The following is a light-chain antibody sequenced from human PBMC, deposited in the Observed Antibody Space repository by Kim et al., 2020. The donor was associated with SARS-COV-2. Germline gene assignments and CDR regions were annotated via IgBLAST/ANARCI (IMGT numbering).Light chain of an antibody. V-gene: IGKV3-20*01. CDR1: QSVTRDY. Sequence: SAGERATLSCRASQSVTRDYLAWYQQKPGQAPRLLIYGASSRATDIPDRFSGTGSGTDFTLTIDRLEPEDFAVYYCQQYGSSVWTFGQGTKVDIK. CDR3: QQYGSSVWT. J-gene: IGKJ1*01. CDR2: GAS.